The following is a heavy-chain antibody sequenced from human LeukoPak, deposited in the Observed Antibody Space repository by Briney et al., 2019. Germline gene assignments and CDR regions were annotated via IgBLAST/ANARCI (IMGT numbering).Heavy chain of an antibody. V-gene: IGHV3-30*07. J-gene: IGHJ4*02. CDR1: RFTFSTYA. Sequence: PGGSLRLSCAASRFTFSTYAMHWVRQAPGKGLEWVAVISYDGSNKNYADSVKGRFTISRDNSKNTLYLQMNSLRAEDTAVYYCAKGDCSSTSCLLFDYWGQGTLVTVSS. CDR2: ISYDGSNK. CDR3: AKGDCSSTSCLLFDY. D-gene: IGHD2-2*01.